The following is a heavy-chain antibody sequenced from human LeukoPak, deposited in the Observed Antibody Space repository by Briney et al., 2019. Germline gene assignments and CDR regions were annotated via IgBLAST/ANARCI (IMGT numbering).Heavy chain of an antibody. CDR2: IYYSGST. CDR3: ARAYYGSGSYYNSYYYYMDV. J-gene: IGHJ6*03. CDR1: GGSISSYY. D-gene: IGHD3-10*01. V-gene: IGHV4-59*01. Sequence: SETLSLTCTVSGGSISSYYWSWIRQPPGKGLEWIGYIYYSGSTNYNPSLKSRVTISVDTSKNQFSLKLSSVTAADTAVYYCARAYYGSGSYYNSYYYYMDVWGKGTTVTIPS.